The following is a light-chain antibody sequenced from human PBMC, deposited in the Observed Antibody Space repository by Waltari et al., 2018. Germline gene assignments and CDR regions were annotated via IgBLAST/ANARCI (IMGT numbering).Light chain of an antibody. V-gene: IGLV1-36*01. CDR1: SSNIGNNA. CDR2: YDD. Sequence: QSVLTQPPSVSEAPRQRVTISCSGSSSNIGNNAVNWYQQLPGKAPQLLIYYDDLRPSGVSDRFSGSKSGTSASLAISGLQSEDEADYYCAAWDDSLNVVVFGGGTKLTVL. J-gene: IGLJ2*01. CDR3: AAWDDSLNVVV.